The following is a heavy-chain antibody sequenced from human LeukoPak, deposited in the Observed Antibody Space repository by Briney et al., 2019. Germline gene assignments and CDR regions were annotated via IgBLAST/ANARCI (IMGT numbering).Heavy chain of an antibody. CDR1: GYTFTSYG. CDR2: MNPNSGNT. CDR3: ARDDSGYSGYEVY. D-gene: IGHD5-12*01. Sequence: ASVKVSCKASGYTFTSYGINWVRQAPGQGLEWMGWMNPNSGNTGYAQKFQGRVTMTRNTSISTAYMELSSLRSEDTAVYYCARDDSGYSGYEVYWGQGTLVTVSS. V-gene: IGHV1-8*02. J-gene: IGHJ4*02.